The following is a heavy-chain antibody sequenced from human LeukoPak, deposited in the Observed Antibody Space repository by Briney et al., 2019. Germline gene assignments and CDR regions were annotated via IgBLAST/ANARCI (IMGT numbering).Heavy chain of an antibody. CDR1: GFTFSSYS. CDR2: ISSSSSYI. J-gene: IGHJ4*02. CDR3: ATHCSGGSCYPFDY. Sequence: GGSLRLSCAASGFTFSSYSMNWVRQAPGKGLEWVSSISSSSSYIYYADSVKGRFTISRDNAKNSLYLQMNSLRAEDTAVYYCATHCSGGSCYPFDYWGQGTLVTVSP. V-gene: IGHV3-21*01. D-gene: IGHD2-15*01.